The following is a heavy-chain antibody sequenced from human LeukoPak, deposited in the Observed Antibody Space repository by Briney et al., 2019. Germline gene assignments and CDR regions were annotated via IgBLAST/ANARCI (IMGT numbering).Heavy chain of an antibody. J-gene: IGHJ4*02. CDR1: GGSISSYY. CDR3: ARDKVQLWSTYYDY. Sequence: SETLSLTCTVSGGSISSYYWSWIRQPPGKGLEWIGYIYSSGSTNYNPSLKSRVTISVDTSKNQFSLKLSSVTAADTAVYYCARDKVQLWSTYYDYWGQGTLVTVSS. D-gene: IGHD5-18*01. V-gene: IGHV4-59*12. CDR2: IYSSGST.